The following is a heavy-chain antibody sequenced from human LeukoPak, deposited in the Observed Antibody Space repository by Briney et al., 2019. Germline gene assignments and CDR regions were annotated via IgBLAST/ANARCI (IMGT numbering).Heavy chain of an antibody. Sequence: GKSLRLSCAASGFTFSSCGMHWVRQAPGKGLEWVAVIWYDGSKKYYADSVKGRFTISRDDSKNTLYLQMNSLRVEDTAVYYCARSVLSPVLQDFDYWGQGTPVTVSS. V-gene: IGHV3-33*01. CDR2: IWYDGSKK. CDR1: GFTFSSCG. CDR3: ARSVLSPVLQDFDY. D-gene: IGHD5-24*01. J-gene: IGHJ4*02.